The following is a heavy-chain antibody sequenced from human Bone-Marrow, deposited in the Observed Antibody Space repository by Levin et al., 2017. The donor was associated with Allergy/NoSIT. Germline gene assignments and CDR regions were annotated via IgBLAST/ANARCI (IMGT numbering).Heavy chain of an antibody. J-gene: IGHJ3*02. V-gene: IGHV4-34*01. CDR1: GGSFSGYY. CDR3: ARAFPVVVTATDAFDI. Sequence: SETLSLTCAVYGGSFSGYYWSWIRQPPGKGLEWIGEINHSGSTNYNPSLKSRVTISVDTSKNQFSLKLSSVTAADTAVYYCARAFPVVVTATDAFDIWGQGTMVTVSS. CDR2: INHSGST. D-gene: IGHD2-21*02.